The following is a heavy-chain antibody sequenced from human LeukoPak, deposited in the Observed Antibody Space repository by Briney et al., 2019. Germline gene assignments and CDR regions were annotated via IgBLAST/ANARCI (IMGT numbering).Heavy chain of an antibody. CDR1: GYTFTSYD. Sequence: ASVKLSCKASGYTFTSYDINWVRQATGQGLGWMGWMNPNSGNTGYAQKFQGRVTMTRNTSISTAYMELSSLRSEDTAVYYCARGKHRPPYSSGCLGYWGQGTLVTVSS. CDR3: ARGKHRPPYSSGCLGY. CDR2: MNPNSGNT. D-gene: IGHD6-19*01. V-gene: IGHV1-8*01. J-gene: IGHJ4*02.